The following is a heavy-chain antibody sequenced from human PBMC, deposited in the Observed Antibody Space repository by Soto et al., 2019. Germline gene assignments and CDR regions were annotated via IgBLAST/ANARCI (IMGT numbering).Heavy chain of an antibody. CDR1: GFTFSACA. D-gene: IGHD2-21*02. V-gene: IGHV3-30*18. J-gene: IGHJ2*01. CDR3: AKEVGTAMTAITNRHFVL. Sequence: QVQLVESGGGVVQPGRSQRLSCAASGFTFSACAMHWVRQSPGKGLEWVAVISSDGSNYYYEDSVKGRFTISRDNSKNTLYLQMDSLRAEDTAVYYCAKEVGTAMTAITNRHFVLWGRGTLVTVSS. CDR2: ISSDGSNY.